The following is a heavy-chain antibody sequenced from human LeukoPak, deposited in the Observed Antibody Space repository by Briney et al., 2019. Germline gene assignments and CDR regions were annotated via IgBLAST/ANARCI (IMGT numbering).Heavy chain of an antibody. V-gene: IGHV1-18*01. J-gene: IGHJ4*02. CDR2: ISAYNGNT. D-gene: IGHD2-15*01. Sequence: ASVKVSCKASGYTFTSYGISWVRQAPGQGLEWMGWISAYNGNTNYAQKLQGRVTMTTDTSTSTAYMELRSLRSDDTAVYYCTRDSALVVAATCGFCWFDYWGQGTLVTVSS. CDR1: GYTFTSYG. CDR3: TRDSALVVAATCGFCWFDY.